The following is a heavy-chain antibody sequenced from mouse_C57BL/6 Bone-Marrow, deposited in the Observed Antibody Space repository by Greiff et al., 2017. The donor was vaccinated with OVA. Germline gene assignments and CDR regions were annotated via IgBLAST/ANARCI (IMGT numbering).Heavy chain of an antibody. CDR2: INPNNGGT. CDR3: ANFYYGSSYNYAMDY. Sequence: EVQLQQSGPELVKPGASVKMSCKASGYTFTDYNMHWVKQSHGKSLEWIGYINPNNGGTSYNQKFKGKATLTVNKSSSTAYMELRSLTSEESAVYYCANFYYGSSYNYAMDYWGQGTSVTVSS. CDR1: GYTFTDYN. V-gene: IGHV1-22*01. J-gene: IGHJ4*01. D-gene: IGHD1-1*01.